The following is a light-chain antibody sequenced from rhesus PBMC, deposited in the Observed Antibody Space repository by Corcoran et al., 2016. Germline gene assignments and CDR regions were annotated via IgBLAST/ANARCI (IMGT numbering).Light chain of an antibody. Sequence: EIVMTQSPATLSLSPGERATLSCRASQSVSSHVAWYQQKPDQAPRLLIYGASSRATGSPDRVSGSGSGTDFPLIISSLEPEDVGVYYCQQYNSWRTFGQGTKVDIQ. CDR3: QQYNSWRT. V-gene: IGKV3S9*01. CDR2: GAS. CDR1: QSVSSH. J-gene: IGKJ1*01.